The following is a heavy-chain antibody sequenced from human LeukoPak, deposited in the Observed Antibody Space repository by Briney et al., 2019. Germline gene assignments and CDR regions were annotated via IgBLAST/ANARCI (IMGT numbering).Heavy chain of an antibody. V-gene: IGHV4-59*01. Sequence: SETLSLTCTVSGGTISPYSWSWLRQTAGKGLAWIGYILYSGTTTNYNPSLKRRATIPVDTSKNQFSLKLSYVTAADTAVYYCARVGDWNDLVYWGQGTLVTVS. J-gene: IGHJ4*02. CDR1: GGTISPYS. CDR3: ARVGDWNDLVY. CDR2: ILYSGTTT. D-gene: IGHD1-1*01.